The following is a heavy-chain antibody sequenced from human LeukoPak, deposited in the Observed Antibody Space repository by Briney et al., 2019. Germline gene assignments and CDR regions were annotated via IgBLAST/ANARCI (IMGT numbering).Heavy chain of an antibody. CDR1: GYSFTTYW. V-gene: IGHV5-51*01. J-gene: IGHJ4*02. Sequence: GGSLKISCKGSGYSFTTYWIGWVRQMPGKGLEWMGIINPGDSNTRSSPSFQGQFTISVDRSISTACLLWSSPKASDTAMYYCARHPITRYYDSSGYSAAGPDYWGQGTLVTVSS. CDR3: ARHPITRYYDSSGYSAAGPDY. D-gene: IGHD3-22*01. CDR2: INPGDSNT.